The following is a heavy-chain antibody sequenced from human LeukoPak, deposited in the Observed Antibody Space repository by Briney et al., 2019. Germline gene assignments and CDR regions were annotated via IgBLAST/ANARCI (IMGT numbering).Heavy chain of an antibody. CDR2: ITSGGSPM. Sequence: KPGGSLRLSCEASGFTFSDHSMSWIRQSPGKGLEWVAYITSGGSPMYYVDSVKGRSTISRDNAKNSLFLEVHSLRAEDTGVYYCVRDSHYYDTSDPKYRLDYWGQGTLVTVSS. D-gene: IGHD3-22*01. V-gene: IGHV3-11*04. J-gene: IGHJ4*02. CDR3: VRDSHYYDTSDPKYRLDY. CDR1: GFTFSDHS.